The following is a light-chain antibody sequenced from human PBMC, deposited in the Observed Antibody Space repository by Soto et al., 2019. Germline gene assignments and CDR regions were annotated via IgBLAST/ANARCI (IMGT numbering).Light chain of an antibody. CDR3: CSYAGNPYV. Sequence: QSALTQPASVSGSPGQSITISCSGTRSDIGSYNSVSWYQQHPGKAPKLMIYEGSKRPSGVSDRFSGSKSGNTASLTISGLQAEDEADYYCCSYAGNPYVFGTGTKLTVL. CDR1: RSDIGSYNS. V-gene: IGLV2-23*01. CDR2: EGS. J-gene: IGLJ1*01.